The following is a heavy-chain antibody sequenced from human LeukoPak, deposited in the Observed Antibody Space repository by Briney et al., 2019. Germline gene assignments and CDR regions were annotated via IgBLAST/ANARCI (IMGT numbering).Heavy chain of an antibody. J-gene: IGHJ6*02. CDR3: ARVDCSSTSCFRSYGMDV. Sequence: ASVKVSCKTSGYSFTAFYIHWVRQAPGQGLEWMGWIHPRRGDTNYAQKFQGRVTMTRDTSISTAYMELSRLRSDDTAVYYCARVDCSSTSCFRSYGMDVWGQGTTVTVSS. V-gene: IGHV1-2*02. D-gene: IGHD2-2*01. CDR2: IHPRRGDT. CDR1: GYSFTAFY.